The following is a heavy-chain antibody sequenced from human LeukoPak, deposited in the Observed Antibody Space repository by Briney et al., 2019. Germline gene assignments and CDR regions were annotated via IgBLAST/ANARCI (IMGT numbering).Heavy chain of an antibody. CDR2: IYYSGST. V-gene: IGHV4-31*03. CDR3: ARSSLILFDY. Sequence: SETLSLTCTVSGGSISRGGYYWSWIPQHPGKGLEWIGYIYYSGSTYYNPSLKSRVTISVDTSKNQFSLKLSSVTAADTAVYYCARSSLILFDYWGQGTLVTVSS. CDR1: GGSISRGGYY. J-gene: IGHJ4*02. D-gene: IGHD2/OR15-2a*01.